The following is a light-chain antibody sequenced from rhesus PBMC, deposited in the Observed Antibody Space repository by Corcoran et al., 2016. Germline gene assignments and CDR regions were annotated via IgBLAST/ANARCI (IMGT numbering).Light chain of an antibody. CDR3: QKCDSAPWT. V-gene: IGKV1-59*02. Sequence: AIQMTQSPSSLSASVGDTVTITCRASQSIGSNLAWYQQKPGKVPKLLIYVASTLQSEVPSRFSGSGSGTDFTLTISSLQPEDVATYYSQKCDSAPWTFGQGTKVEIK. CDR1: QSIGSN. J-gene: IGKJ1*01. CDR2: VAS.